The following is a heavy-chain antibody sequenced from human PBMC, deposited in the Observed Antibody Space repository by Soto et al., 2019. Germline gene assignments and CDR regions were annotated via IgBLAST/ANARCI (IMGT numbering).Heavy chain of an antibody. D-gene: IGHD3-10*01. CDR2: IYYSGTT. Sequence: SETLSLTCIVSGDSISSSSYYWAWIRQPPGKGLEWIGSIYYSGTTYYNPSLESRVTISIDTSKNQFSLKVTSLTAADTAVYYCAKTGPYYFHSDYYVDHWG. CDR1: GDSISSSSYY. J-gene: IGHJ4*01. V-gene: IGHV4-39*01. CDR3: AKTGPYYFHSDYYVDH.